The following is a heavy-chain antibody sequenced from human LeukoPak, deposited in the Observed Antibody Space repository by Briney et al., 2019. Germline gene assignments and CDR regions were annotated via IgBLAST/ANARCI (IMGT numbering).Heavy chain of an antibody. CDR1: GFTFSSYW. V-gene: IGHV3-74*01. D-gene: IGHD1-1*01. J-gene: IGHJ3*02. CDR2: INSDGSST. Sequence: PGGSLRLSCAASGFTFSSYWMHWVRQAPGKGLVWVSRINSDGSSTIYADSVKGRFTISRDNANNTLYLQMNSLRAEDTAVYYCARSGFRWNDVLRGAFDIWGQGTMVTVSS. CDR3: ARSGFRWNDVLRGAFDI.